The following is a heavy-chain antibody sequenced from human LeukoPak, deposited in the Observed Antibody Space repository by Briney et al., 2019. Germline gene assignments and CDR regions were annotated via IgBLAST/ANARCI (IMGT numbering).Heavy chain of an antibody. CDR3: ARGGGYQLLI. CDR2: INPDGSIT. V-gene: IGHV3-74*01. Sequence: GRSLRLSCAASGFTFSTYWMHWVRQTPGKGLMWVSRINPDGSITNYADSVKGRFTISRDNAKNTLYLQMSSLKAEDTAVYYCARGGGYQLLIWGQGTLVTVSS. J-gene: IGHJ4*01. D-gene: IGHD2-21*01. CDR1: GFTFSTYW.